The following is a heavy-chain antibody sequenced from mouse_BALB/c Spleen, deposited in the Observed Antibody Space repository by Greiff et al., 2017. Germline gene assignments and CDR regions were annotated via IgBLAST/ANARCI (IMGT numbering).Heavy chain of an antibody. J-gene: IGHJ4*01. CDR3: ASEGIYYAMDY. Sequence: VQLQQSGAELVKPGASVKLSCTASGFNIKDNYMHWVKQRPEQGLEWIGRIDPANGNTKYDPKFQGKATITADTSSNTAYLQLSSLTSEDTAVYYCASEGIYYAMDYGGQGTSVTVSS. CDR2: IDPANGNT. CDR1: GFNIKDNY. V-gene: IGHV14-3*02.